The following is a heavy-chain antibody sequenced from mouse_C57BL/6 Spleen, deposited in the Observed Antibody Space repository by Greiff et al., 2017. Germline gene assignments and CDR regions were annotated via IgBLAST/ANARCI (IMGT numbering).Heavy chain of an antibody. CDR1: GYTFTSYW. CDR3: ARAGTRYFDY. J-gene: IGHJ2*01. V-gene: IGHV1-52*01. CDR2: IDPSDSET. Sequence: VQLQQPGAELVRPGSSVKLSCKASGYTFTSYWMHWVKQRPIQGLEWIGNIDPSDSETHYNQKFKDKATLTVDKSSSTAYMQLSSLTSEDSAVDYCARAGTRYFDYWGQGTTLTVSS. D-gene: IGHD4-1*01.